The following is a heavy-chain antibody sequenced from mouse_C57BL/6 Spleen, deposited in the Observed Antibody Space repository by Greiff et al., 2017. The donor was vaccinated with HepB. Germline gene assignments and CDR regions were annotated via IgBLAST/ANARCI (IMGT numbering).Heavy chain of an antibody. CDR2: IYPGDGDT. V-gene: IGHV1-82*01. CDR3: ARGGALYYDYDKDFDY. CDR1: GYAFSSDW. D-gene: IGHD2-4*01. J-gene: IGHJ2*01. Sequence: ESGPELVKPGASVKISCTASGYAFSSDWMNWVKQRPGKGLEWIGRIYPGDGDTNYNGKFKGKATLTADKSSSTAYMQLSGLTSEYTAVYFCARGGALYYDYDKDFDYWGQGTTLTVSS.